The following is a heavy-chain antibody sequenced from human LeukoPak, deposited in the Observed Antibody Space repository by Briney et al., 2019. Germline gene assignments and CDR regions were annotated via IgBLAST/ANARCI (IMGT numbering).Heavy chain of an antibody. J-gene: IGHJ4*02. CDR2: IIPIFGTA. CDR1: GGTFSSYA. Sequence: ASVKVSSKASGGTFSSYAISWVRQAPGQGLEWMGGIIPIFGTANYAQKFQGRVTITADESTSTAYMELSSLRSEDTAVYYCASGYCSGGSCPYHLAQFDYWGQGTLVTVSS. V-gene: IGHV1-69*13. CDR3: ASGYCSGGSCPYHLAQFDY. D-gene: IGHD2-15*01.